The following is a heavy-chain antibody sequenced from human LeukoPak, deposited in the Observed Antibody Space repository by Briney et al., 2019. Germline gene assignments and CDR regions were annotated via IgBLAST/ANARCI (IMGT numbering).Heavy chain of an antibody. CDR3: AKGPAAIGYFQD. V-gene: IGHV3-23*01. CDR1: GFTFSSYA. CDR2: ISGSGGST. D-gene: IGHD2-2*01. J-gene: IGHJ1*01. Sequence: GGSLRLSCAASGFTFSSYAMSWVRQAPGKGLEWVSAISGSGGSTYYADSVKGRFTISRDNSKNTLYLQMNSLRAEDAAVYYCAKGPAAIGYFQDWGQGTLVTVSS.